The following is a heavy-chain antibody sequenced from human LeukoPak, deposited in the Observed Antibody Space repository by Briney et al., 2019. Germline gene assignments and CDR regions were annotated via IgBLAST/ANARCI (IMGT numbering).Heavy chain of an antibody. D-gene: IGHD6-13*01. CDR3: ARQESSSWYGDWFDP. CDR2: MYYGGTT. J-gene: IGHJ5*02. Sequence: PSETLSLTCSVSGGSISGYYWSWIRQPPGTGLEWNGYMYYGGTTNYNPSLKNRVTISVDTSRNHVSLMLYSVTAADTAVYYCARQESSSWYGDWFDPWGQGILVTVSS. CDR1: GGSISGYY. V-gene: IGHV4-59*08.